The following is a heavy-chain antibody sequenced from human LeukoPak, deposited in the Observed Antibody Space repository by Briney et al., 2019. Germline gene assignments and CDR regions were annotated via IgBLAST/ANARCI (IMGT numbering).Heavy chain of an antibody. J-gene: IGHJ4*02. CDR3: ARTATEYYYDSSGYYPWFFDY. CDR1: GGSISSYY. V-gene: IGHV4-4*07. Sequence: PSETLSLTCTVSGGSISSYYWSWIRQPAGKGLDWLGRIYTGGSTNYNPSLKSRVTMSVDTSKNQFSLKLSSVTAADTAVYYCARTATEYYYDSSGYYPWFFDYWGQGTLVTVSS. D-gene: IGHD3-22*01. CDR2: IYTGGST.